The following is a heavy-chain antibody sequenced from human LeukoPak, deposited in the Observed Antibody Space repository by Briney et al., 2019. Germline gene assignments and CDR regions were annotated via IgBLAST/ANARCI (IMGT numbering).Heavy chain of an antibody. D-gene: IGHD2-2*03. J-gene: IGHJ6*02. V-gene: IGHV4-34*01. CDR3: ARGTVDIVVVPAASPPPRSYYYGMGV. CDR1: GGSFSGYY. CDR2: INHSGST. Sequence: PSETLSLTCAVYGGSFSGYYWSWIRQPPGKGLEWIGEINHSGSTNYNPSLKSRVTISVDTSKNQFSLKLSSVTAADTAVYYCARGTVDIVVVPAASPPPRSYYYGMGVWGQGTTVTVSS.